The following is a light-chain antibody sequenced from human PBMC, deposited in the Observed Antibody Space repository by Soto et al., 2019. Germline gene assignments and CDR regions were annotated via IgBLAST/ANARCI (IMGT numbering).Light chain of an antibody. J-gene: IGKJ4*01. V-gene: IGKV3D-15*01. CDR2: GAS. CDR3: QQYNNWPLT. Sequence: IVLTHSPGPLSLSPWERATLSFRASQSTSNNSLAWYQQKPGQAPRLLIYGASSRATGIPDRFSGSGSGTDFTLTISSLQSEDFAVYYCQQYNNWPLTFGGGTKVDIK. CDR1: QSTSNN.